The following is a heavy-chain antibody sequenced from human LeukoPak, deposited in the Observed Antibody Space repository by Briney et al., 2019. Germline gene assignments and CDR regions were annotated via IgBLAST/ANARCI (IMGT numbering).Heavy chain of an antibody. J-gene: IGHJ6*02. D-gene: IGHD5-18*01. Sequence: ASVKVSCKASGYTFTSYDINWVRQATGQGLEWMGWMNPNSGNTGYAQKFQGRVTVTRNTSISTAYMELSSLRSEDTAVYYCARGRAGSYGYRVYYYYGMDVWGQGTTVTVSS. CDR3: ARGRAGSYGYRVYYYYGMDV. V-gene: IGHV1-8*01. CDR1: GYTFTSYD. CDR2: MNPNSGNT.